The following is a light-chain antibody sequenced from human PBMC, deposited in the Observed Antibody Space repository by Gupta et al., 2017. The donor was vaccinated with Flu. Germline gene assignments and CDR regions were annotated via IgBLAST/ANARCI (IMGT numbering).Light chain of an antibody. J-gene: IGKJ1*01. CDR3: QHEDSSPWT. CDR1: QGISSY. Sequence: AIRMTQSPSSFSASTGDRVTITCRASQGISSYLAWYQQKPGKAPKLLIYAASTWQSGVPSRFSGSGSGTDFTLTISCLQSEDFATYYCQHEDSSPWTFGQGTKLEIK. V-gene: IGKV1-8*01. CDR2: AAS.